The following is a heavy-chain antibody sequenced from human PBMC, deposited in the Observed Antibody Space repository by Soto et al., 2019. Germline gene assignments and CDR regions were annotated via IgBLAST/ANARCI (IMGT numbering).Heavy chain of an antibody. CDR3: ARDNVCSSTSCYTRTGPYNWFDP. CDR2: IYTRGST. Sequence: QVQLQESGPGLVKPSETLSLTCTVSGGSISSYYWSWIRQPAGKGLEWIGRIYTRGSTNYNPSLKSRVTMSVDTSKNQFSLKLSSVTAADTAVYYCARDNVCSSTSCYTRTGPYNWFDPWGQGTLVTVSS. J-gene: IGHJ5*02. V-gene: IGHV4-4*07. CDR1: GGSISSYY. D-gene: IGHD2-2*02.